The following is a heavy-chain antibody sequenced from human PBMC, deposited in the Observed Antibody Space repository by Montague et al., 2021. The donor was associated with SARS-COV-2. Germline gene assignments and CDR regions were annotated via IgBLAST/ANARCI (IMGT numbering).Heavy chain of an antibody. CDR2: IYYSGST. V-gene: IGHV4-59*01. J-gene: IGHJ6*02. CDR1: GGSISNYY. CDR3: ARGAGSYNYGLDV. D-gene: IGHD6-19*01. Sequence: SETLSLTCTVSGGSISNYYWSWIRQPAGRGLEWIGYIYYSGSTDYSPSLKSRVTISLDTSKNQFSLKVTSVTAADTAVYYCARGAGSYNYGLDVWGPGTTVTVSS.